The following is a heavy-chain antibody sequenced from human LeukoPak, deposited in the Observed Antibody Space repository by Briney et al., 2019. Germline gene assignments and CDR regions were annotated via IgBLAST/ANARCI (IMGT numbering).Heavy chain of an antibody. CDR1: GYSFTSYW. Sequence: GESLKISCKGSGYSFTSYWIGWVRQMPGKGLEWMGIIYPGDSDTRYSPSFQGQVTISADKSISTAYLQWSSLKASDTAMYYCARIPLTYYYGPGSYSYMDVWGQGTTVTVSS. D-gene: IGHD3-10*01. CDR2: IYPGDSDT. V-gene: IGHV5-51*01. J-gene: IGHJ6*03. CDR3: ARIPLTYYYGPGSYSYMDV.